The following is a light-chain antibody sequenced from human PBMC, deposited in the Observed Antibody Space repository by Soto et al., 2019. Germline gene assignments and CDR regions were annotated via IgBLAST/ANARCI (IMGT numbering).Light chain of an antibody. J-gene: IGKJ1*01. CDR2: DAS. Sequence: DLQMTQSPSAVSASVGDRVTITCRASQSISTSLAWYQQKPGKPPKFLISDASSLPSGVPSRFSGSGSGTEFTLTISSLQPDDFATYYCQQYESDSRTFGQGTKVEIK. CDR3: QQYESDSRT. V-gene: IGKV1-5*01. CDR1: QSISTS.